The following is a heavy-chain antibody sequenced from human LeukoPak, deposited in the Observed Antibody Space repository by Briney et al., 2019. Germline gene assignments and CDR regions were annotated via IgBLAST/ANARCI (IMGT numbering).Heavy chain of an antibody. V-gene: IGHV3-64*02. CDR3: AKAFLRFLEWSHFDY. CDR1: GFGFGYYD. J-gene: IGHJ4*02. D-gene: IGHD3-3*01. CDR2: INSNGRTI. Sequence: PGGSLRLACAASGFGFGYYDMHWVRQALGKGLECVSAINSNGRTIHYADSVKGRFTVSRDNSKNTLYLQMNSLRAEDTAVYYCAKAFLRFLEWSHFDYRGQGTLVTVSS.